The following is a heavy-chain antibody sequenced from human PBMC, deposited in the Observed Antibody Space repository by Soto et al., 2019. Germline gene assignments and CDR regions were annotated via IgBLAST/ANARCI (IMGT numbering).Heavy chain of an antibody. CDR2: ISYDGSNK. CDR1: GFTFSSYA. D-gene: IGHD6-19*01. J-gene: IGHJ5*02. CDR3: ARDSSGLNWFDP. V-gene: IGHV3-30-3*01. Sequence: GGSLRLSCAASGFTFSSYAMHWVRQAPGKGLEWVAVISYDGSNKYYADSVKGRFTISRDNSKNTLYLQMNSLRAEDTAVYYCARDSSGLNWFDPWGQGTMVTVYS.